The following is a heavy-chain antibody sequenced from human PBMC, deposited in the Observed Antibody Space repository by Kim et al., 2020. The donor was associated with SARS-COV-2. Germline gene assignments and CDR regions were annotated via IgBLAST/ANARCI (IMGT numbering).Heavy chain of an antibody. J-gene: IGHJ6*02. CDR2: IKSKTDGGTT. V-gene: IGHV3-15*01. CDR3: TTARVILVEMATSYYYYGMDV. D-gene: IGHD5-12*01. CDR1: GFTFSNAW. Sequence: GGSLRLSCAASGFTFSNAWMSWVRQAPGKGLEWVGRIKSKTDGGTTDYAAPVKGRFTISRDDSKNTLYLQMNSLKTEDTAVYYCTTARVILVEMATSYYYYGMDVWGQGTTVTVSS.